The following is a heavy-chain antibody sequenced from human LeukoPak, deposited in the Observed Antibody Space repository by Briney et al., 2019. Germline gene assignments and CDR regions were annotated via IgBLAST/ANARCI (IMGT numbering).Heavy chain of an antibody. Sequence: GASVKVSCKASGYTFTSYDINWVRQATGQGLEWMGWMDPNSGNTGYAQKFQGRVTMTRNTSISTAYMELSSLRSEDTAVYYCARQGSGCYYYYYYGMDVWGRGTTVTVSS. J-gene: IGHJ6*02. V-gene: IGHV1-8*01. CDR2: MDPNSGNT. CDR3: ARQGSGCYYYYYYGMDV. D-gene: IGHD6-19*01. CDR1: GYTFTSYD.